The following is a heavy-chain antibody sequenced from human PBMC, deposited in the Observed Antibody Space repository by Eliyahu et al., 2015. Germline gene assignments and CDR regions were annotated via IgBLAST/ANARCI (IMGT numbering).Heavy chain of an antibody. Sequence: EVQLVESGGGLVKPGGSLRLSCAASGFTXXXYXXNWVRQAPGKGLEWVSSISSSSSYIYYADSVKGRFTISRDNAKNSLYLQMNSLRAEDTAVYYCASGYYYDSSGYPDDAFDIWGQGTMVTVSS. CDR1: GFTXXXYX. CDR2: ISSSSSYI. V-gene: IGHV3-21*01. J-gene: IGHJ3*02. D-gene: IGHD3-22*01. CDR3: ASGYYYDSSGYPDDAFDI.